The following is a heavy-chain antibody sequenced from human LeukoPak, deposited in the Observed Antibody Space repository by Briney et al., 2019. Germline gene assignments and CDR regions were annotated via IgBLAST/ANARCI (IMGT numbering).Heavy chain of an antibody. Sequence: SLKVSCKASGDTFSSYAISWGRQAPGQGLEWMGRLIPVFGTANYAQKLQGTVTITTDESTSTAYMELSRLRSDDTAVYYCARAWQYSSGWYPYDYWGQGTLVTVSS. CDR2: LIPVFGTA. CDR3: ARAWQYSSGWYPYDY. V-gene: IGHV1-69*05. D-gene: IGHD6-19*01. CDR1: GDTFSSYA. J-gene: IGHJ4*02.